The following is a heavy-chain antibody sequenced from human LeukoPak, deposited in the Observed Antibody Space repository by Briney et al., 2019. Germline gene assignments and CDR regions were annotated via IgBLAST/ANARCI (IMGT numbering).Heavy chain of an antibody. J-gene: IGHJ4*02. CDR1: GGSISSSNDY. D-gene: IGHD3-10*01. CDR2: IYSSGST. Sequence: SETLSLTCAVSGGSISSSNDYWGWIRQPPGKGLEWIGSIYSSGSTYYNPSLKSRVTISVDTSKNQFSLKLNSVTAADTAVYYCARHFHLWFGGSSNNWGQGTPVTVSS. V-gene: IGHV4-39*01. CDR3: ARHFHLWFGGSSNN.